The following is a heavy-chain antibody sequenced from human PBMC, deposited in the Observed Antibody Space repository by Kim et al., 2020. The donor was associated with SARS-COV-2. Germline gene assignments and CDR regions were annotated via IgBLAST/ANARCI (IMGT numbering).Heavy chain of an antibody. CDR2: VFYTGDI. V-gene: IGHV4-39*01. J-gene: IGHJ4*02. D-gene: IGHD3-10*01. CDR3: ARIKRFADYVDS. CDR1: GDSITNDRYF. Sequence: SETLSLTCTVSGDSITNDRYFWGWIRQPPGRVLEWIGNVFYTGDIYAKPSLMGRLTISVDTSRTQFSLELRSVTAADAAVYFCARIKRFADYVDSWGQGTLVTVSS.